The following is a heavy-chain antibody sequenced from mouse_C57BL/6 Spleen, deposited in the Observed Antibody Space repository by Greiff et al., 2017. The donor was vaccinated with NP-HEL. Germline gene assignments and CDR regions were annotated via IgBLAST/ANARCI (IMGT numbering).Heavy chain of an antibody. V-gene: IGHV1-85*01. J-gene: IGHJ4*01. CDR3: ARKDFYAIDY. CDR1: GYTIKSYD. Sequence: QVQLQQSGPELVKPGASVKLSCKASGYTIKSYDINWVKQRPGQGLEWIGWIYPRDGSTKYNEKFKGKATLTVDTSSSTAYLELHSLTSAASAVYVCARKDFYAIDYWGQGTSVTVSS. CDR2: IYPRDGST.